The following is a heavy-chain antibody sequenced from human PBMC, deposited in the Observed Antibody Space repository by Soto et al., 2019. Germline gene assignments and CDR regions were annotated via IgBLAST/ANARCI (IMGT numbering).Heavy chain of an antibody. J-gene: IGHJ4*02. Sequence: SETLSLTCTVSGGSISNYYWSWIRQPPGKGLEWIGYIYYSGSTNYNPPLKSRVTISVDTSKNQFSLKLSSVTAADTAVYYCARGIQLWQYYFDYWGQGTLVTVSS. CDR1: GGSISNYY. CDR3: ARGIQLWQYYFDY. D-gene: IGHD5-18*01. CDR2: IYYSGST. V-gene: IGHV4-59*01.